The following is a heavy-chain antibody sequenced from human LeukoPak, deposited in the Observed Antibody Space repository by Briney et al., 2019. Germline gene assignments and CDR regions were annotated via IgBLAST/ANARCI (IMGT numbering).Heavy chain of an antibody. D-gene: IGHD2-15*01. V-gene: IGHV4-59*12. J-gene: IGHJ4*02. Sequence: SETLSLTCTVSGGSISPYYWSWIRQPPGKGLEWIGYIYYSGTTSYNPSLKSRVTISLDTSKNQFSLNLSSVTAADTAVYYCARDCGGDSCFSGPFEYWGQGALVTVSS. CDR3: ARDCGGDSCFSGPFEY. CDR2: IYYSGTT. CDR1: GGSISPYY.